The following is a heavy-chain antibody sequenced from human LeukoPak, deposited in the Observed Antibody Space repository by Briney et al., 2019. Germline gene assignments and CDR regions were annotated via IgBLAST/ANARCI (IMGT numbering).Heavy chain of an antibody. J-gene: IGHJ4*02. CDR3: ARVLGYSGYDLAY. CDR1: GFTFSDHY. CDR2: TRNKASKNKT. V-gene: IGHV3-72*01. D-gene: IGHD5-12*01. Sequence: PGGALRLSCAASGFTFSDHYMDWVRQAPGKGGEGVGRTRNKASKNKTEYAACVKGKYIMRREEKKDSLYLQMNSLKTEDTAVYYCARVLGYSGYDLAYWGQGTLVT.